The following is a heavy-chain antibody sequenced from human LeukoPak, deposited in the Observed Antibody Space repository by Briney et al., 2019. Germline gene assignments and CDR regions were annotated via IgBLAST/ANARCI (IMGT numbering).Heavy chain of an antibody. Sequence: SETLSLTCTVSGGSISSYYWSWIRQPPGKGLEWIGYIYYSGRTNYNPSLRSRVTISVDTSKNQFSLELSSVTAADTAVYYCARVGEWLRAPFDYWGQGTLVTVSS. CDR3: ARVGEWLRAPFDY. CDR2: IYYSGRT. V-gene: IGHV4-59*01. J-gene: IGHJ4*02. D-gene: IGHD5-12*01. CDR1: GGSISSYY.